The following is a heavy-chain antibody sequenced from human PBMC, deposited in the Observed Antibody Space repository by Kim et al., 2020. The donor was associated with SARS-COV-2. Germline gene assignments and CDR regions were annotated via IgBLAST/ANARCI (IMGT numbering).Heavy chain of an antibody. D-gene: IGHD5-12*01. V-gene: IGHV3-23*01. J-gene: IGHJ4*02. CDR1: GFTVSGYG. CDR3: AKRLGYRTPNFDY. Sequence: GGSLRLSCAASGFTVSGYGMSWVRQAPGKGLEWVSAISDSGADRNYATTGKGRFTISRDNSKNTLYLQMNSLRDEDTAVYYCAKRLGYRTPNFDYWGQGTLVTVSS. CDR2: ISDSGADR.